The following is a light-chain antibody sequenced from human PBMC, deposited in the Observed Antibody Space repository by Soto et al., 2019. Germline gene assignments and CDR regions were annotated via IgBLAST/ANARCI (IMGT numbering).Light chain of an antibody. V-gene: IGKV1-33*01. J-gene: IGKJ4*01. CDR1: QDISNY. CDR2: DAS. Sequence: DFQMTQSPSSLSASVGDRVTITCQASQDISNYLNWYQQKPGKAPKLLIYDASNLETGVPSRFSGSGSGTDFTFTISSLQTEDIATYDCQQYDNLPLTFGGGTKVEIK. CDR3: QQYDNLPLT.